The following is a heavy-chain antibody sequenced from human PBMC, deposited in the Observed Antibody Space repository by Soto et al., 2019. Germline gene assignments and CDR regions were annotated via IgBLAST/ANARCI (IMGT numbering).Heavy chain of an antibody. J-gene: IGHJ6*02. Sequence: EVQLVESGGGLVMPGGSLRLSCAASGFTFTTYSLTWVRQAPGKGLEWVASIGSSSNYIYYADSVKGRFTISRDNAKNSLFLQMNSLRAEDTAVYYCATLTYCSSASCPNYYYVMDVWGQWTTVTVSS. CDR2: IGSSSNYI. CDR1: GFTFTTYS. D-gene: IGHD2-2*01. CDR3: ATLTYCSSASCPNYYYVMDV. V-gene: IGHV3-21*02.